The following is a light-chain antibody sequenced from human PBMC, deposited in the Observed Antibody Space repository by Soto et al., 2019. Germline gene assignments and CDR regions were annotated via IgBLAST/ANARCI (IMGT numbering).Light chain of an antibody. CDR1: SSNIGSNV. Sequence: QSVLTQPPSASGTPGQRVTISCSGSSSNIGSNVVNWYQQLPGTAPKLLIYRNDQRPSAFHDRFSGSKSGTSASLAISGLQSEDEADYYCEAWDVSLNAWVFGGGTKLTVL. J-gene: IGLJ3*02. V-gene: IGLV1-44*01. CDR3: EAWDVSLNAWV. CDR2: RND.